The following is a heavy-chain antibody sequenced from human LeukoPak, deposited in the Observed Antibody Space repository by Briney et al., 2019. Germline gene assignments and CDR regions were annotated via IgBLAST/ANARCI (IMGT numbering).Heavy chain of an antibody. J-gene: IGHJ4*02. V-gene: IGHV3-30*03. Sequence: GGSLRLSCAASGFTFSSYGMHWVRQAPGKGLEWVAVISYDGMNKYYADVVKGRFTISRDNSKNTLYLQMNSLRPEDTAVYYCASHWAQQVVSDYWGQGTLVTVSS. D-gene: IGHD6-13*01. CDR2: ISYDGMNK. CDR1: GFTFSSYG. CDR3: ASHWAQQVVSDY.